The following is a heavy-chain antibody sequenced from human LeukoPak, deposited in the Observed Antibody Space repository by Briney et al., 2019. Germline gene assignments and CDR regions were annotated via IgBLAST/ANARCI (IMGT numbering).Heavy chain of an antibody. Sequence: SETLSLTCAVYGRSFSGYYWSWIRQPPGKGLEWIGEINHSGSTNYNPSLKSRVTISVDTSKNQFSLKLSSVTAADTAVYYCARGRVIGIAAAGTSPRNYSYYGMDVWGQGTTVTVSS. D-gene: IGHD6-13*01. CDR2: INHSGST. V-gene: IGHV4-34*01. J-gene: IGHJ6*02. CDR3: ARGRVIGIAAAGTSPRNYSYYGMDV. CDR1: GRSFSGYY.